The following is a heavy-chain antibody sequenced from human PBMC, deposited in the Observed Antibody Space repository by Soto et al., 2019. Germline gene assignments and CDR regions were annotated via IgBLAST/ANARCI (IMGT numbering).Heavy chain of an antibody. CDR1: GFTFSNYG. J-gene: IGHJ3*02. V-gene: IGHV3-33*01. CDR2: IWYDGSNK. Sequence: QVQLVESGGGVVQPGRSLRLSCAASGFTFSNYGMHWVRQAPGKGLEWVAVIWYDGSNKYYADSVKGRFTISGDNSKNTRYLQMNSLRAEDTAGYYCERHMVRGGMGAFDIWGQGKMVTVSA. D-gene: IGHD3-10*01. CDR3: ERHMVRGGMGAFDI.